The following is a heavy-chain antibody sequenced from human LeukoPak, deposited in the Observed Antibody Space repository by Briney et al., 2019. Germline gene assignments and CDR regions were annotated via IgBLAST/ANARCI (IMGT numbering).Heavy chain of an antibody. CDR3: VTGRYSYGWYDH. CDR2: MYYGGSP. V-gene: IGHV4-59*13. CDR1: GGSISSFY. D-gene: IGHD1-26*01. Sequence: PSETLSLTCTVSGGSISSFYWSWIRHPPGKGLEWIGYMYYGGSPNYNPSLKSRVITSLDTSKNQFSLKLNSVTTADTAVYYCVTGRYSYGWYDHWGQGILVTVSS. J-gene: IGHJ5*02.